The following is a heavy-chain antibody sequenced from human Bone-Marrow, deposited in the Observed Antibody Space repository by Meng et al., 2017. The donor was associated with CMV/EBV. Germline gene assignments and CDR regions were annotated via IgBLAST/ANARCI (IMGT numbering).Heavy chain of an antibody. J-gene: IGHJ3*02. CDR2: ISSSSSYI. V-gene: IGHV3-21*01. CDR3: AGDGIPSRDDAFDI. Sequence: SCAASGFTFSSYSMNWVRQAPGKGLEWVSSISSSSSYIYYADSVKGRFTISRDNAKNSLYLQMNSLRAEDTAVYYCAGDGIPSRDDAFDIWGQGTMVTVSS. CDR1: GFTFSSYS. D-gene: IGHD1-14*01.